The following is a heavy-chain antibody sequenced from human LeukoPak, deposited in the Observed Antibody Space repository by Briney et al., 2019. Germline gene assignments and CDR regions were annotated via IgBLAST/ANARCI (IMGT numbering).Heavy chain of an antibody. J-gene: IGHJ6*03. Sequence: GGSLRLSCAASGFTFSTSAMDWVRQAPGKGLEWVAVRSYDGSNKYYADSVKGRFTISRDNSKNTLYLQMNSLRVEDTAVYYCARDPGPYGDYMDVWGKGTTVTVSS. D-gene: IGHD1-1*01. CDR1: GFTFSTSA. V-gene: IGHV3-30*19. CDR3: ARDPGPYGDYMDV. CDR2: RSYDGSNK.